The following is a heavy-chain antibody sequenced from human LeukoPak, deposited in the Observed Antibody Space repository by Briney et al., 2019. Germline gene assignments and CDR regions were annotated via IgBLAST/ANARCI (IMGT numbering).Heavy chain of an antibody. Sequence: ASVTVSCKASGYTFTSYGISWVRQAPGQGLEWMGWISAYNGNTNYAQKLQGRVTMTTDTSTSTAYMELRSLRSDDTAVYYCARVITIFGVANPWGQGTLVTVSS. V-gene: IGHV1-18*01. CDR3: ARVITIFGVANP. D-gene: IGHD3-3*01. CDR1: GYTFTSYG. J-gene: IGHJ5*02. CDR2: ISAYNGNT.